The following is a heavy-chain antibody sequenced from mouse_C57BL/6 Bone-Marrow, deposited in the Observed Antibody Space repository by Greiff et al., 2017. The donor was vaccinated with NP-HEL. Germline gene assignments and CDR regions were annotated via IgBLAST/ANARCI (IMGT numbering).Heavy chain of an antibody. D-gene: IGHD1-1*01. CDR2: IYPGDGDT. Sequence: QVQLQQSGPELVKPGASVKISCKASGYAFSSSWMNWVKQRPGKGLEWIGRIYPGDGDTNYNGKFKGKATLAADKSSSTAYMQLSSLTSEDSAVYVCATVVAYYYAMDYWGQGTSVTVSS. J-gene: IGHJ4*01. CDR3: ATVVAYYYAMDY. V-gene: IGHV1-82*01. CDR1: GYAFSSSW.